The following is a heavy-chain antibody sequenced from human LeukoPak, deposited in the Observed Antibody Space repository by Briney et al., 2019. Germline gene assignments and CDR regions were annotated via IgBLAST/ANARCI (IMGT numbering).Heavy chain of an antibody. CDR1: GYTLTELS. V-gene: IGHV1-24*01. CDR3: VGDYGGNPYLSMDV. Sequence: ASVKVSCKVSGYTLTELSMHWVRQAPGKGLEWMGGFDPEDGETIYAQKFQGRVTMTEDTSTDTAYMELSSLRSEDTAVYYCVGDYGGNPYLSMDVWGQGTTVTVSS. CDR2: FDPEDGET. J-gene: IGHJ6*02. D-gene: IGHD4-23*01.